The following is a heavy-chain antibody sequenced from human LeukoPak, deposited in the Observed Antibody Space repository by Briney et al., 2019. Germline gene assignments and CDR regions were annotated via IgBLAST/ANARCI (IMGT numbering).Heavy chain of an antibody. CDR1: GFTFSNYA. CDR2: ISYDGSNK. V-gene: IGHV3-30-3*01. CDR3: ARDSGTEYSSSYYFDY. J-gene: IGHJ4*02. Sequence: GGSLRLSCAASGFTFSNYAMHWVRQAPGKGLEWVAVISYDGSNKYYADSVKGRFTISRDNSKNTLYLQMNSLRAEDTAVYYCARDSGTEYSSSYYFDYWGQGTLVTVSS. D-gene: IGHD6-6*01.